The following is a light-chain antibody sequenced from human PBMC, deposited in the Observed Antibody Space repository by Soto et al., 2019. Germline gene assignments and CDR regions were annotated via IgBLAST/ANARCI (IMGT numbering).Light chain of an antibody. CDR3: QQRSNWPT. Sequence: EIVLTQPPGTLSLSPGERATLSFMASQSVSSSYLAWYQQKPGQAPRLLIYDASNRATGIPARFSGSGSGTDFTLTISSLEPEDFAVYYCQQRSNWPTFGQGTKVDIK. V-gene: IGKV3-11*01. CDR1: QSVSSSY. CDR2: DAS. J-gene: IGKJ1*01.